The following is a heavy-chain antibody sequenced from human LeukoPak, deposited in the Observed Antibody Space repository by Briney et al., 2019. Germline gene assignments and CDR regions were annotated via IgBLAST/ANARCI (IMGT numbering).Heavy chain of an antibody. CDR3: AKETPLRFYFDY. J-gene: IGHJ4*02. Sequence: GGSLRLSCAASGFTFSSHALSWVRQAPGKGLEWVSSLSGSGYNTYYADSVKGRFTISRDNSKNTVYLQMNSLRAEDTAVYYCAKETPLRFYFDYWGQGTLVTVSS. CDR2: LSGSGYNT. D-gene: IGHD4-17*01. V-gene: IGHV3-23*01. CDR1: GFTFSSHA.